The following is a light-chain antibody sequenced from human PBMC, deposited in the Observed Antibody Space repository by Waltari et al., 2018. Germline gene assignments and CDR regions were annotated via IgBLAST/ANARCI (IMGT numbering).Light chain of an antibody. CDR3: QHSYSTPRT. CDR1: QSISSY. CDR2: ASS. J-gene: IGKJ1*01. V-gene: IGKV1-39*01. Sequence: DIQLTQSPSSLSASVGDRVTITCRASQSISSYLNWYQQKPGKAPKPLIYASSSLQSGVPSRCSGSGSGTDFTLTISSLQPEYFATYYCQHSYSTPRTFGQGTKVEIK.